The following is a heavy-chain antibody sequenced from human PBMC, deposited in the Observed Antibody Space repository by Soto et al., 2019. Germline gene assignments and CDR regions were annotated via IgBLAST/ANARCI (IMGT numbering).Heavy chain of an antibody. CDR3: VRDDYGDSPQTFDY. D-gene: IGHD4-17*01. CDR1: GYTFTSYG. J-gene: IGHJ4*02. CDR2: ISAYNGNT. Sequence: QVQLVQSGAEVKKPGASVKVSCKASGYTFTSYGISWVRQAPGHGLERMGWISAYNGNTNYAQKRKGRVTMTTDTYTSTAYMELRRRRSDYTAVYYFVRDDYGDSPQTFDYWGQGTLVTVSS. V-gene: IGHV1-18*01.